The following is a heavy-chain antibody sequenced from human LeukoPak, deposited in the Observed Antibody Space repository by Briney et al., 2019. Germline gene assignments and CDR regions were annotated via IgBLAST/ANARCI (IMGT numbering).Heavy chain of an antibody. CDR1: GSTFSTYG. Sequence: GRSLRLSCAPSGSTFSTYGMHWVRQAPGRGLEWVAVIWYDGSKKFYADFVKGRFTISRDNSKNTLYLQMNSLRAEDTAVYYCARQALVGVDYWGQGILVAVSS. CDR3: ARQALVGVDY. V-gene: IGHV3-33*03. CDR2: IWYDGSKK. D-gene: IGHD1-26*01. J-gene: IGHJ4*02.